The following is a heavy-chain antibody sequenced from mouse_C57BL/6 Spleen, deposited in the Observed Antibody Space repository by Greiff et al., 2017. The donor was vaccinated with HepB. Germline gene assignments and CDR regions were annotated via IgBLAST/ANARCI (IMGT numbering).Heavy chain of an antibody. J-gene: IGHJ2*01. CDR2: IYPGDGDT. V-gene: IGHV1-82*01. Sequence: VMLVESGPELVKPGASVKISCKASGYAFSSSWMNWVKQRPGKGLEWIGRIYPGDGDTNYNGKFKGKATLTADKSSSTAYMQLSSLTSEDSAVYFCARDRVTTVDFDYWGQGTTLTVSS. D-gene: IGHD1-1*01. CDR3: ARDRVTTVDFDY. CDR1: GYAFSSSW.